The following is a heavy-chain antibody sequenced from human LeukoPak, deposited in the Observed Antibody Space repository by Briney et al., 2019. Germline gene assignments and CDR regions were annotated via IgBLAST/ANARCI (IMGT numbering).Heavy chain of an antibody. CDR1: GYTITTYG. J-gene: IGHJ6*02. CDR3: ATDPGETVPAAKGPRGDYCYGMDV. Sequence: ASVKVSCKASGYTITTYGISWVRQAPGQGLEWMAWISGNTGNTNPAQKFQGRVTMTTDTSTNTAYMELSSLRPDDTAVYYCATDPGETVPAAKGPRGDYCYGMDVWGQGTTVTVSS. CDR2: ISGNTGNT. D-gene: IGHD2-2*01. V-gene: IGHV1-18*01.